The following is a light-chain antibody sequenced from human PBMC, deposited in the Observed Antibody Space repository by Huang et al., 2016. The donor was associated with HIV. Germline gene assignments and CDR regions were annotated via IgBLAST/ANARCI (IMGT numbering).Light chain of an antibody. CDR2: GAS. CDR1: QSVSST. Sequence: EIVMTQSPATLSVSPGERATLSCRASQSVSSTLAWYQQKPGQAPRLLIDGASTRATGIPARFSGSGSGTEFTLTISSLQSEDFAVYFCQQYNNWPPITFGQGTRLEIK. V-gene: IGKV3-15*01. J-gene: IGKJ5*01. CDR3: QQYNNWPPIT.